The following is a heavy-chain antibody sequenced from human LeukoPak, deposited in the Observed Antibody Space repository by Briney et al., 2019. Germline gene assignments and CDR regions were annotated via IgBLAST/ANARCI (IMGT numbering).Heavy chain of an antibody. CDR1: GYTFTGYY. V-gene: IGHV1-2*02. D-gene: IGHD3-9*01. CDR3: ARDYAAHFDWLLSSYYYYYYMDV. Sequence: ASVKVSCKASGYTFTGYYMHWVRQAPGQGLEWMGWINPNSGGTNYAQKFQGRVTMTRDTSISTAYMELSRLRSDDTAVYYCARDYAAHFDWLLSSYYYYYYMDVWGKGTTVTVSS. J-gene: IGHJ6*03. CDR2: INPNSGGT.